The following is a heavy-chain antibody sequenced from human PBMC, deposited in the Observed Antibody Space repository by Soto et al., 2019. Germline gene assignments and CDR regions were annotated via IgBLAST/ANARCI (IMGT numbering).Heavy chain of an antibody. Sequence: EVQLLESGGGLVQPGGSLRLSCAASGFTFSSYAMSWVRQAPGKGLEWVSAISGSGGSTYYADSVKGRFTISRDNSKNXLHLQMNSLRAEDTAVYYCAKDILWFGEPMDYFDYWGQGTLVTVSS. CDR1: GFTFSSYA. V-gene: IGHV3-23*01. J-gene: IGHJ4*02. D-gene: IGHD3-10*01. CDR3: AKDILWFGEPMDYFDY. CDR2: ISGSGGST.